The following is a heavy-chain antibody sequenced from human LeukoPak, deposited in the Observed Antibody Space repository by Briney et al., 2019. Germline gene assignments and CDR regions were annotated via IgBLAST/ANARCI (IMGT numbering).Heavy chain of an antibody. D-gene: IGHD3-10*02. CDR2: INPNSGGT. CDR1: GGTLSSYT. CDR3: ARGRKPFSGTAIYSGNWFDP. V-gene: IGHV1-2*02. Sequence: ASVKVSCKASGGTLSSYTISWVRQAPGQGLEWMGWINPNSGGTNYAQKFQGRVTMTRDTSISTAYMELSRLRSDDTAVYYCARGRKPFSGTAIYSGNWFDPWGQGTLVTVSS. J-gene: IGHJ5*02.